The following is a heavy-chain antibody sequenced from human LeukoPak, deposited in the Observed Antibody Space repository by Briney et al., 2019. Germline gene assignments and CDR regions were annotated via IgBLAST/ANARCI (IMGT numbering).Heavy chain of an antibody. CDR3: ATDKAAITPYYFDY. CDR2: VDPEDGET. CDR1: GYTFTDYY. Sequence: ASVKISCKVSGYTFTDYYMHWVQQAPGKGLEWMGLVDPEDGETIYAEKFQGRVTITADTSTDTAYMELSSLRSEDTAVYYCATDKAAITPYYFDYWSQGTLVTVSS. V-gene: IGHV1-69-2*01. D-gene: IGHD2-2*02. J-gene: IGHJ4*02.